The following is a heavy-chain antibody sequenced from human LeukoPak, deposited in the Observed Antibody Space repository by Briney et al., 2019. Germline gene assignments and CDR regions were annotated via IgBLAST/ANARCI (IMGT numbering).Heavy chain of an antibody. CDR3: ATYTNDPTYYFDY. Sequence: SQTLSLTCAVSGGSISSGGYSWSWIRQPPGKGLEWIGYIYHSGSTYYNPSLKSRVTISVDRSKNQFPLKLSSVTAADTAVYYCATYTNDPTYYFDYWGQGTLVTVSS. J-gene: IGHJ4*02. V-gene: IGHV4-30-2*01. CDR2: IYHSGST. CDR1: GGSISSGGYS. D-gene: IGHD2-2*02.